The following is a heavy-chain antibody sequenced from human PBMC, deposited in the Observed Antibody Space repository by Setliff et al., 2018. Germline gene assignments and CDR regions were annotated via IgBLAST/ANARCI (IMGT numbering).Heavy chain of an antibody. CDR3: AREQWLDPPGYYYMDV. CDR2: IYIGGSA. V-gene: IGHV4-4*07. Sequence: SETLSLTCTVSGGSTSSYYWSWIRQPAGKGLEWIGHIYIGGSANYNPSLKSRVTMSIDTSKNQFSLKLNSVTAADMAVYYCAREQWLDPPGYYYMDVWAKGTTVTVSS. CDR1: GGSTSSYY. J-gene: IGHJ6*03. D-gene: IGHD6-19*01.